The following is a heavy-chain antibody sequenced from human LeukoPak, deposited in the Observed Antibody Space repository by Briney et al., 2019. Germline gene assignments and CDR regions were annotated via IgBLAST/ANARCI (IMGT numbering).Heavy chain of an antibody. CDR2: IYYSGST. V-gene: IGHV4-59*08. CDR3: ARQGYDSSGYHPFDY. CDR1: GGSISSYY. J-gene: IGHJ4*02. D-gene: IGHD3-22*01. Sequence: SETLSLTCTVSGGSISSYYWSLIRQPPGKGLEWIGYIYYSGSTNYNPSLKSRVTISVDTSKNQFSLKLSSVTAADTAVYYCARQGYDSSGYHPFDYWGQGTLVTVSS.